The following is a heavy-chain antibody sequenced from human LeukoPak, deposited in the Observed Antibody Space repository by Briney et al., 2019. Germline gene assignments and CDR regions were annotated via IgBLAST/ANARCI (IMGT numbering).Heavy chain of an antibody. Sequence: GGSLRPSCAASGFTFSSYGINWVRQAPSKGLEWVAVISYDGSNKYYADSVKGRFTISRDNSKNTLFVQMSRLRAEATAVYYCARGEYYSDTSSYFDYWGQETLLTVSS. CDR2: ISYDGSNK. CDR3: ARGEYYSDTSSYFDY. CDR1: GFTFSSYG. J-gene: IGHJ4*02. V-gene: IGHV3-30*03. D-gene: IGHD3-22*01.